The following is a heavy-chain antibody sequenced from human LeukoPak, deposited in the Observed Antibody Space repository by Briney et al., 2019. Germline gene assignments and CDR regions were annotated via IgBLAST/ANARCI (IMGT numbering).Heavy chain of an antibody. Sequence: SETLSLTCAVYGGSFSGYYWSWIRQPPGKGLEWIEEINHSGSTNYNPSLKSRVTISVDTSKNQFSLKLSSVTAADTAVYYCARGAMVRGVRGDYWGQGTLVTVSS. J-gene: IGHJ4*02. V-gene: IGHV4-34*01. CDR1: GGSFSGYY. CDR2: INHSGST. CDR3: ARGAMVRGVRGDY. D-gene: IGHD3-10*01.